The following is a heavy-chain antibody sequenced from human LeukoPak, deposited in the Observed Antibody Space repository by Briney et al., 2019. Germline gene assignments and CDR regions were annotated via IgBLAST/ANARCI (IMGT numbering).Heavy chain of an antibody. CDR3: ARGYGPRTYYYDSSGYYWFDP. D-gene: IGHD3-22*01. V-gene: IGHV4-39*01. CDR1: DGSISRNGYY. J-gene: IGHJ5*02. CDR2: IYYSGST. Sequence: PSETLSLTCYVSDGSISRNGYYWGWIRQPPGKGLEWIASIYYSGSTYHNPSLASRVTMSVDTSKNQFSLKLSSVTAADTAVYYCARGYGPRTYYYDSSGYYWFDPWGQGTLVTVSS.